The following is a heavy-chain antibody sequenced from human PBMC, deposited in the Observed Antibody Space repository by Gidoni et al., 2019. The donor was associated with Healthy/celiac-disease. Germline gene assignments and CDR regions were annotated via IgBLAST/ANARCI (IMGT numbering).Heavy chain of an antibody. CDR2: ISSNGGST. CDR1: GFTFSSYA. Sequence: EVQLVESGGGLVQPGGSLRLPCLASGFTFSSYAMHLVRQAPGKGLEYVSAISSNGGSTYYADSVKGRFTISRDNSKNTLYLQMSSLRAEDTAVYYCVKDAGFLASVSGFDYWGQGTLVTVSS. D-gene: IGHD3-3*01. V-gene: IGHV3-64D*06. CDR3: VKDAGFLASVSGFDY. J-gene: IGHJ4*02.